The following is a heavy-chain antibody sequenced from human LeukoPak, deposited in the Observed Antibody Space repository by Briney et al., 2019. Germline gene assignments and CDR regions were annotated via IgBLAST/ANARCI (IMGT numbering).Heavy chain of an antibody. V-gene: IGHV3-23*01. Sequence: GGSLRLSCAASGFTFSSYAMSWVRQAPGKGLEWVSAISGSGGSTYYADSVKGRFTISRDNSKKTLYLQMNSLRAEDTAVYYCAKDSYQDYYDSSGYSEYFQHWGQGTLVTVSS. J-gene: IGHJ1*01. CDR2: ISGSGGST. CDR3: AKDSYQDYYDSSGYSEYFQH. CDR1: GFTFSSYA. D-gene: IGHD3-22*01.